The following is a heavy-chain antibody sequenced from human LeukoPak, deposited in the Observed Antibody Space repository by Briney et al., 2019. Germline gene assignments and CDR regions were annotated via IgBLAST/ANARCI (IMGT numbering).Heavy chain of an antibody. D-gene: IGHD2-15*01. CDR3: ARGDRRYCSGGSCYSGRWFDP. CDR2: IIPIFGTA. Sequence: ASVKVSCKASGGTFSSYAISWVRQAPGQGLEWMGGIIPIFGTANYAQKFQGRVTITADKSTSTTYMELSSLRSEDTAVYYCARGDRRYCSGGSCYSGRWFDPWGQGTLVTVSS. V-gene: IGHV1-69*06. J-gene: IGHJ5*02. CDR1: GGTFSSYA.